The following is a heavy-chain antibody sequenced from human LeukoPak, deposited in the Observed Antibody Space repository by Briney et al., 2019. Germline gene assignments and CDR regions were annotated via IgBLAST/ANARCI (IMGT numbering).Heavy chain of an antibody. CDR1: GFIFSNYG. CDR2: IGYDGDEK. CDR3: ARGDWGMYYFDY. J-gene: IGHJ4*02. D-gene: IGHD7-27*01. Sequence: GRSLRLSCAASGFIFSNYGIHWVRQAPGKGLEWVAFIGYDGDEKYYADSVKGRFTISRDNSKNALYLQMNSLRAEDTAVYYCARGDWGMYYFDYWGQGALVTVSS. V-gene: IGHV3-30*02.